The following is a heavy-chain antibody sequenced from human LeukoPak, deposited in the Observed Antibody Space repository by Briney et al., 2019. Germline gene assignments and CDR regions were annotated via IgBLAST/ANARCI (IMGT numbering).Heavy chain of an antibody. CDR2: IFYSGSP. V-gene: IGHV4-39*01. CDR1: GGSISTRSYY. Sequence: SETLSLTCTVSGGSISTRSYYWGWIRQPPGMGLEWIASIFYSGSPYYNPSLKSRVTISVDTSKNQFSLNLRSVTAADTAVYFCARQLLSATGSLWSDFWGQGSLVTVSS. J-gene: IGHJ4*02. D-gene: IGHD6-13*01. CDR3: ARQLLSATGSLWSDF.